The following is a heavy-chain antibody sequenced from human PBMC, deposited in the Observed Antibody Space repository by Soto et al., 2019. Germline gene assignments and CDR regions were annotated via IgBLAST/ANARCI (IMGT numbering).Heavy chain of an antibody. CDR3: TTDFRTYYYGSGSYYKTDY. J-gene: IGHJ4*02. Sequence: GGSLRLSCAASGFTFSNAWMNWVRQAPGKGLEWVGRIKSKTDGGTTDYAAPVKGRFTISRDDSKNTLYLQMNSLKTEDTAVYYCTTDFRTYYYGSGSYYKTDYWGQRTLVTVSS. D-gene: IGHD3-10*01. CDR2: IKSKTDGGTT. CDR1: GFTFSNAW. V-gene: IGHV3-15*07.